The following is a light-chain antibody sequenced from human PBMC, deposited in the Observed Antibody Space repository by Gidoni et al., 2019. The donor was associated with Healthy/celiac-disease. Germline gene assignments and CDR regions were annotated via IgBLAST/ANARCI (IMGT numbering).Light chain of an antibody. Sequence: DIVLTQSPGTLSLSPGERATLSYSASQSVSSSYLAWYQQKPVQAPRLLIYGASSRATGIPDRFSGSGSGTDFTLTISRLEPEDFAVYYCQQYGSSPLTFGQGTKVEIK. V-gene: IGKV3-20*01. CDR1: QSVSSSY. CDR2: GAS. CDR3: QQYGSSPLT. J-gene: IGKJ1*01.